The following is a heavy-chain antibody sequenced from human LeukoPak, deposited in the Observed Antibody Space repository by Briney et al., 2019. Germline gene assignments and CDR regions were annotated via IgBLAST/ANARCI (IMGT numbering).Heavy chain of an antibody. D-gene: IGHD4-17*01. CDR2: TPYHGVSR. J-gene: IGHJ4*02. CDR1: GFIFGSYG. V-gene: IGHV3-30*02. Sequence: GGSLRLSCAASGFIFGSYGMHWVRQAPDKGLEWVAFTPYHGVSRYYAESVKGRFTISRDNSKNTLYLQMNSLKIEDTAVYRCAKDRHGDYASDYWGQGTLVIVSS. CDR3: AKDRHGDYASDY.